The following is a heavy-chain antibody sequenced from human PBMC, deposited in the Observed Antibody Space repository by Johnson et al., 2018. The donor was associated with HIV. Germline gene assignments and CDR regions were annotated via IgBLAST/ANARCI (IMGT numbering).Heavy chain of an antibody. Sequence: VQLVESGGGLVQPGGSLRLSCAGSGFTFSDYWMKWVRQAPGKGLEWVAKIKQVGSETYYVDSVKGRFTISRDNAKNLLFLQMNSLMAEDTAVYYCGFDIWGQGTMVTVSS. CDR3: GFDI. V-gene: IGHV3-7*05. J-gene: IGHJ3*02. CDR1: GFTFSDYW. CDR2: IKQVGSET.